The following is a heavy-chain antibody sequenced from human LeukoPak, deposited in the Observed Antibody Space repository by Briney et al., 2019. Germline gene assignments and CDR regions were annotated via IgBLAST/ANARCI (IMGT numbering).Heavy chain of an antibody. Sequence: ASVKVSCKAFGYTFTSNYMHWVRQAPGQGPEWMGVISPSGGSTTYAQKFQGRVALTRDMSTSTDYLELSSLRSEDTAVYYCATDREDSGSYSGFDYWGQGTLVTVSS. CDR1: GYTFTSNY. D-gene: IGHD1-26*01. V-gene: IGHV1-46*01. CDR2: ISPSGGST. CDR3: ATDREDSGSYSGFDY. J-gene: IGHJ4*02.